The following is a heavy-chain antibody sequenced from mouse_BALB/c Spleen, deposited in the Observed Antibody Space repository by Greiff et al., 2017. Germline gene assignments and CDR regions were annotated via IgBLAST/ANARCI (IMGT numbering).Heavy chain of an antibody. CDR3: ARHEGYDGYAWFAY. J-gene: IGHJ3*01. Sequence: VMLVESGAELVKPGASVKLSCKASGYTFTEYIIHWVKQRSGQGLEWIGWFYPGSGSIKYNEKFKDKATLTADKSSSTVYMELSRLTSEDSAVYFCARHEGYDGYAWFAYWGQGTLVTVSA. CDR2: FYPGSGSI. CDR1: GYTFTEYI. V-gene: IGHV1-62-2*01. D-gene: IGHD2-3*01.